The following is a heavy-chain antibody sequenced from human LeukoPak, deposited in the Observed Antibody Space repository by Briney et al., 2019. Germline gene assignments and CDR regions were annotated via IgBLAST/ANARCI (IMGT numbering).Heavy chain of an antibody. D-gene: IGHD3-16*01. J-gene: IGHJ4*02. V-gene: IGHV1-8*01. CDR2: MNPNSVTT. CDR3: ARFLRGSSTRRYYDYVWGSSTRLYFDY. Sequence: ATVKVSCKASGYTFTSYDINWVRQATGQGLEWMGWMNPNSVTTGYAKKFQGRVTMTSNTSISTAYMELSRLRSEATAVYYCARFLRGSSTRRYYDYVWGSSTRLYFDYWGQGTLVTVSS. CDR1: GYTFTSYD.